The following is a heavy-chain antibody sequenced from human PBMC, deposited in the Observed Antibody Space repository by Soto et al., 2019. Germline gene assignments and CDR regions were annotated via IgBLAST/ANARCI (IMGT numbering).Heavy chain of an antibody. V-gene: IGHV1-18*01. CDR1: GYTFTSYG. J-gene: IGHJ3*02. CDR3: ARVFVFYVSGSYFFSAPSDAFDI. Sequence: ASVKVSCKASGYTFTSYGISWVRQAPGQGLEWMGWISAYNGNTNYAQKLQGRVTMTTDTSTSTAYMELRSLRSDDTAVYYCARVFVFYVSGSYFFSAPSDAFDIWGKGTMVTVSS. D-gene: IGHD3-10*01. CDR2: ISAYNGNT.